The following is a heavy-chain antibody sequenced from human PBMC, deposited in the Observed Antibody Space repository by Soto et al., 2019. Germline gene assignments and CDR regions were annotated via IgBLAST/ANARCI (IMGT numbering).Heavy chain of an antibody. Sequence: GGSLRLSCSASGFTFSSYAMHWVRQAPGKGLEYVSAISSNGGSTYYADSVKGRFTISRDNSKNTLYLQMSSLRAEDTAVYYCVKDWASGSYAYSVRGDAFDIWGQGTMVTVSS. J-gene: IGHJ3*02. CDR2: ISSNGGST. CDR3: VKDWASGSYAYSVRGDAFDI. D-gene: IGHD1-26*01. CDR1: GFTFSSYA. V-gene: IGHV3-64D*08.